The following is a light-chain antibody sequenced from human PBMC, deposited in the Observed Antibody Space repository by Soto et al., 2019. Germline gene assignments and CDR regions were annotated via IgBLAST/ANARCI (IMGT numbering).Light chain of an antibody. CDR3: QHYQRYPPS. CDR1: HPININ. V-gene: IGKV1-16*01. Sequence: DIQMTQSPSSLSASVGDRVTITCRASHPININLVWFQQKPGKAPKSLIYAPTNLQSGVPSRFSGSGGGTDFSLTISSLQPEDVATYYCQHYQRYPPSFGGGTKLEIK. CDR2: APT. J-gene: IGKJ4*01.